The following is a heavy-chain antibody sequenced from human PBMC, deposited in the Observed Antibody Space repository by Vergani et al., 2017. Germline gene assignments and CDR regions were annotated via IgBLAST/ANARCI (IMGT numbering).Heavy chain of an antibody. Sequence: QLQLQESGPGLVKPSETLSLTCTVSGGSISSSSYYWGWIRQPPGKGLEWIGSIYYSGNTYYNPSRKSRVTISVDTSKNQFSLKLSSVTAADTAVYYCARIEDSYGYYYYYYMDVWGKGTTVTVSS. CDR2: IYYSGNT. D-gene: IGHD5-18*01. CDR3: ARIEDSYGYYYYYYMDV. J-gene: IGHJ6*03. V-gene: IGHV4-39*01. CDR1: GGSISSSSYY.